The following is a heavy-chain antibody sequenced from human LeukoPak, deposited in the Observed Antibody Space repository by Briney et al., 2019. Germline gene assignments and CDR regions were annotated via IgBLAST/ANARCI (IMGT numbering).Heavy chain of an antibody. D-gene: IGHD2-2*02. CDR1: GFTFSRHC. J-gene: IGHJ4*02. CDR2: IWYDGSNK. V-gene: IGHV3-33*01. CDR3: ARDIVSYYIDY. Sequence: GGSLRLSCAASGFTFSRHCMHWVRQAPGKWLEWVAVIWYDGSNKYYADAVKGRFTISRDNSKNMLYLQMNSLRGEDTAVYYCARDIVSYYIDYWGQGTLVTVSS.